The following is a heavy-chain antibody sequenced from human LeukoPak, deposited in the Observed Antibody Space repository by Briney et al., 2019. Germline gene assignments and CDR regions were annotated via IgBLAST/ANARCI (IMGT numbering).Heavy chain of an antibody. Sequence: ASVKVSCKASGGTFSSYAISWVRQAPGQGLEWMGGIIPIFGTANYAQKFQGRVTITADESTSTAYMELGSLRSEDTAVYYCARCIAAAGCYYYMDVWGKGTTVTVSS. D-gene: IGHD6-13*01. CDR3: ARCIAAAGCYYYMDV. J-gene: IGHJ6*03. CDR1: GGTFSSYA. CDR2: IIPIFGTA. V-gene: IGHV1-69*13.